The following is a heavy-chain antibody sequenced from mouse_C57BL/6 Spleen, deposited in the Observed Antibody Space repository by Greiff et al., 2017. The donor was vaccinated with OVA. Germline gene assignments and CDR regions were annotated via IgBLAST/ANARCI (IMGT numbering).Heavy chain of an antibody. D-gene: IGHD1-2*01. V-gene: IGHV1-82*01. CDR1: GYAFSSSW. CDR2: IYPSDGDT. J-gene: IGHJ4*01. Sequence: QVQLQQSGPELVKPGASVKLSCKASGYAFSSSWMHWVKQRPGQGLEWIGRIYPSDGDTNYNGKFKGKATLTADKSSSTAYMQLSSLTSEDSAVYGGARSGGDDGAMDDWGQGTTVTVSS. CDR3: ARSGGDDGAMDD.